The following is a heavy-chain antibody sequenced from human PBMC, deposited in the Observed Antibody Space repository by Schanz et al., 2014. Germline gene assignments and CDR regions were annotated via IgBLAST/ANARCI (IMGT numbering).Heavy chain of an antibody. CDR3: AKWEDIVPEPEPMRGWFDS. D-gene: IGHD2-8*01. CDR1: GFNFANHA. CDR2: ISYDGNNE. Sequence: QVQLVESGGGVVQPERSLRLSCAASGFNFANHAIHWVRQGQGNGLQWVAVISYDGNNEDYADSVKGRFIVSRDNSRATLFLQMDSLRAADTAFYYCAKWEDIVPEPEPMRGWFDSWGQGILVTVSS. J-gene: IGHJ5*01. V-gene: IGHV3-33*05.